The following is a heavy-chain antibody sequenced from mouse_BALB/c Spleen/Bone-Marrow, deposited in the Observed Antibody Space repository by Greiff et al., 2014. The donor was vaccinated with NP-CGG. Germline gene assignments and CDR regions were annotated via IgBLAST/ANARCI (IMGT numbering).Heavy chain of an antibody. CDR1: GFTFSSYT. V-gene: IGHV5-12-2*01. CDR3: ARHEGSRGYYCDY. J-gene: IGHJ2*01. CDR2: ISNGGGST. D-gene: IGHD1-1*01. Sequence: EVQLVESGGGLVQPGGSLKLSCAASGFTFSSYTMSWVRQTPEKRLEWVAYISNGGGSTYYPDTVKGRFTISRDNAKNTLYLQMSNMKRENTAMYDWARHEGSRGYYCDYWGQGTTLTVSS.